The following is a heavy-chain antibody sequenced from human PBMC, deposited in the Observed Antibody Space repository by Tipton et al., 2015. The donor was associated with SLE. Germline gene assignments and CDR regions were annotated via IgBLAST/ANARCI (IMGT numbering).Heavy chain of an antibody. CDR1: GGSINSYY. J-gene: IGHJ4*02. Sequence: TLSLTCTVSGGSINSYYWSWIRQPPGKGLEWIGNIYTSGNTNYNPSLKSRVTISVDTSKNQFSLKLSSVTAADTAIYYCAGGLAVAGTRDYWGQGTLVTVSS. V-gene: IGHV4-4*08. CDR3: AGGLAVAGTRDY. CDR2: IYTSGNT. D-gene: IGHD6-19*01.